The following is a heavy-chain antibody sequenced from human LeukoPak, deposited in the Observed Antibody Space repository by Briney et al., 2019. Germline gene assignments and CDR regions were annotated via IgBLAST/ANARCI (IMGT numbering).Heavy chain of an antibody. CDR1: GGSLSSYY. CDR2: IYYSGST. V-gene: IGHV4-59*01. D-gene: IGHD3-10*01. J-gene: IGHJ5*02. Sequence: SETLSLTCTVSGGSLSSYYWSWIRQPPGKGLEWIGYIYYSGSTNYNPSLKSRVTISVDTSKNQFSLKLSSVTAADTAVYYCARTRMVRGVIGWFDPWGQGTLVTVSS. CDR3: ARTRMVRGVIGWFDP.